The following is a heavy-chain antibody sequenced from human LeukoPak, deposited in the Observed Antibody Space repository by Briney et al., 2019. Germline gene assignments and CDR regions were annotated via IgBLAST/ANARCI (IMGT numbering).Heavy chain of an antibody. V-gene: IGHV4-61*02. J-gene: IGHJ4*02. CDR2: IYTSGST. D-gene: IGHD5-18*01. Sequence: PXGXGXXXXGRIYTSGSTNYNPSLKSRVTLSVDTSKNQFSLKLSSVTAADTAVYYCARDRDSYGYSALGYWGQGTLVTVSS. CDR3: ARDRDSYGYSALGY.